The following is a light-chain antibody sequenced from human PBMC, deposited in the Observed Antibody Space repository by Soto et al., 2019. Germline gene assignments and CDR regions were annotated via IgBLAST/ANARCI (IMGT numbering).Light chain of an antibody. J-gene: IGLJ1*01. CDR1: SSDVGGYNY. CDR3: SSYAGSRSV. Sequence: QSVLTQPPSASGSPGQSVAISCTGTSSDVGGYNYVSWYQQHPGKAPKLMIYEVNKRPSGVPDRFSGSKSGNTASLTVSGLQAEDEADYYCSSYAGSRSVFGTGTKLTVL. CDR2: EVN. V-gene: IGLV2-8*01.